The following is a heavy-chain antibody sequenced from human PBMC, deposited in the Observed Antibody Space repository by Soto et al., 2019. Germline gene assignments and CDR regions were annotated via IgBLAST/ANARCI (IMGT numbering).Heavy chain of an antibody. CDR2: TYFRSNWYN. CDR1: GDSVSSNTAS. J-gene: IGHJ5*02. D-gene: IGHD5-12*01. CDR3: AKGDNLGPKTGYAFDP. V-gene: IGHV6-1*01. Sequence: SQTLSLTCAISGDSVSSNTASWNWIRQSPSRGLEWLGRTYFRSNWYNDYAVSVKSRLIINPATSNTQFSLQLISVTPEYTAVYFCAKGDNLGPKTGYAFDPWGQGIMVTVPQ.